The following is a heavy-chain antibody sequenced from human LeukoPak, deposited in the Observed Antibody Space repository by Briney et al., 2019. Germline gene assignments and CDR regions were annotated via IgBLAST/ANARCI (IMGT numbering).Heavy chain of an antibody. J-gene: IGHJ4*02. CDR2: ISSSSTTI. CDR3: AIIYLIVGATTFDY. CDR1: GFTFSSYS. D-gene: IGHD1-26*01. V-gene: IGHV3-48*01. Sequence: HPGGSLRLSCAASGFTFSSYSMNWVRQAPGKGLEWISYISSSSTTIYYADSVKGRFTISRDNAKNSLYLQMNSLRAEDTAVYYCAIIYLIVGATTFDYWGQGTLVTVSS.